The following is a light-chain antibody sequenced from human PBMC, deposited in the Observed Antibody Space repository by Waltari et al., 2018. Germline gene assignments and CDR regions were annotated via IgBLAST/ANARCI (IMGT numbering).Light chain of an antibody. CDR1: SSDVGGYNY. J-gene: IGLJ2*01. CDR2: EVS. V-gene: IGLV2-14*01. CDR3: SSYTSSSTLV. Sequence: QSALTQPASVSGSPGQSLTISCTGTSSDVGGYNYFSWYQQHPGKAPKLMIYEVSNRPSGFSNRFSGSKSGNTASLTISGLQAEDEADYYCSSYTSSSTLVFGGGTKLTVL.